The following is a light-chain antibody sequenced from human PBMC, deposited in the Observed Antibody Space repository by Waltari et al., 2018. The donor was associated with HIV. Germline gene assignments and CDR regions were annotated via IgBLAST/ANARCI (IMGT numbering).Light chain of an antibody. CDR1: QSVSTY. CDR3: HQRSNWPIT. V-gene: IGKV3-11*01. J-gene: IGKJ5*01. CDR2: GAS. Sequence: EIVLTQSPATLSLSPGERATLSCRASQSVSTYLAWYQQKPGQAPRLLIYGASTRATGIPAGFSGSGSGTDFTLTISSLEPGDFGVYYCHQRSNWPITFGQGTRLEIK.